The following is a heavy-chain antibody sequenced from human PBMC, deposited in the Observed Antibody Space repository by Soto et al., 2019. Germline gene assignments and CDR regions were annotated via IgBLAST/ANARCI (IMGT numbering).Heavy chain of an antibody. CDR1: GFTFSSYG. D-gene: IGHD2-8*01. V-gene: IGHV3-33*08. CDR3: ARDRLDCTNGVCYYFDY. CDR2: IWYDGSNK. J-gene: IGHJ4*02. Sequence: GGSLRLSCATSGFTFSSYGMHWVRQAPGKGLEWVAVIWYDGSNKYYADSVKGRFTISRDNSKNTLYLQMNSLRAEDTAVYYCARDRLDCTNGVCYYFDYWGQGTLVTVSS.